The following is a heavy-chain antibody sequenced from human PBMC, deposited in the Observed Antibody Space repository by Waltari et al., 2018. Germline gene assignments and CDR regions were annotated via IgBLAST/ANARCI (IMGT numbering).Heavy chain of an antibody. CDR2: ISSSSSYI. CDR1: GFTFSSFS. V-gene: IGHV3-21*01. J-gene: IGHJ5*02. CDR3: ARGSSQGWFDP. Sequence: EVQLVESGGGLVKPGGSLRLSCAASGFTFSSFSLNWVRQAPGKGLEWVSSISSSSSYIYYADSVKGRFTISRDNAKNSLYLQMNSLRAEDTAVYYCARGSSQGWFDPWGQGTLVTVSS.